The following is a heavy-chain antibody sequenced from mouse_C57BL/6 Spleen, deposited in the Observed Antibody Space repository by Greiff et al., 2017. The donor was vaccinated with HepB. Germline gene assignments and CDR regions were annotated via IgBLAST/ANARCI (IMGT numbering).Heavy chain of an antibody. J-gene: IGHJ3*01. CDR1: GFSFNTYA. CDR2: IRSKSNNYAT. V-gene: IGHV10-1*01. CDR3: VRETAQATFAY. D-gene: IGHD3-2*02. Sequence: EVKLMESGGGLVQPKGSLKLSCAASGFSFNTYAMNWVRQAPGKGLEWVARIRSKSNNYATYYADSVKDRFTISRDDSESMLYLQMNNLKTEDTAMYYCVRETAQATFAYWGQGTLVTVSA.